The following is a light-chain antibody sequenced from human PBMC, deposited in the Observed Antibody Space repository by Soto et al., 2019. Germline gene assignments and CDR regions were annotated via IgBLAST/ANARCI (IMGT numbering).Light chain of an antibody. CDR1: QGVSSY. V-gene: IGKV3-11*01. CDR3: QHRSNWPS. Sequence: EIVLTQSPATLSLSPGERATLSCRASQGVSSYLAWYQQKPGQAPRLLIYDASNRATGIPARFSGSRSGTDFTLTLSSLEPEDFAVYYCQHRSNWPSFGPGTKVDIK. J-gene: IGKJ3*01. CDR2: DAS.